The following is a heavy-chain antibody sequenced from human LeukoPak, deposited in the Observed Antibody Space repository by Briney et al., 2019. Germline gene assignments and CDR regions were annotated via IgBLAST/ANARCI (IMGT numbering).Heavy chain of an antibody. J-gene: IGHJ4*02. Sequence: PGGSLRLSCSVSGFIFSNFAMGWVRRAPGKGLEWVSAVTGSGGGTYYADSVKGRFTISRDNSKNTLYMQLNSLRAEDTAVYYCAKASRAGAVHFDYWGQGTLVTVSS. CDR1: GFIFSNFA. CDR3: AKASRAGAVHFDY. CDR2: VTGSGGGT. D-gene: IGHD1-26*01. V-gene: IGHV3-23*01.